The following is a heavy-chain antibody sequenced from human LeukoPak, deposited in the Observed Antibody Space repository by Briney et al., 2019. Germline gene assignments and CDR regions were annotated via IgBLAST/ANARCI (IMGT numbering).Heavy chain of an antibody. V-gene: IGHV1-24*01. CDR1: GYTLTELS. D-gene: IGHD2-2*01. CDR3: ASYCSSTSCYAIGFDP. J-gene: IGHJ5*02. Sequence: ASVKVSCKVSGYTLTELSMHWVRQAPGKGLEWMGGFDPEDGETIYAQKFQGRVTITADKSTSTAYMELSSLRSEDTAVYYCASYCSSTSCYAIGFDPWGQGTLVTVSS. CDR2: FDPEDGET.